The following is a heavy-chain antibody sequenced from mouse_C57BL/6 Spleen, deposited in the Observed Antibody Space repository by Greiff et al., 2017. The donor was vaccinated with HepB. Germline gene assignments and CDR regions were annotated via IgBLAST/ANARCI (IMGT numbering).Heavy chain of an antibody. Sequence: VQLQQPGAELVKPGASVKMSCKASGYTFTSYWITWVKQRPGQGLEWIGDIYPGSGSTNYNEKFKSKATLTVDTSSSTAYMQLSSLTSEDSAVYYCARAPYYYGSRDAMDYWGQGTSVTVSS. V-gene: IGHV1-55*01. D-gene: IGHD1-1*01. CDR1: GYTFTSYW. CDR3: ARAPYYYGSRDAMDY. CDR2: IYPGSGST. J-gene: IGHJ4*01.